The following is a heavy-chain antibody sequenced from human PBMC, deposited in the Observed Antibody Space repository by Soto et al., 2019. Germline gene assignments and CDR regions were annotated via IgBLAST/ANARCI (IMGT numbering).Heavy chain of an antibody. CDR2: IYYSGST. J-gene: IGHJ4*02. Sequence: LETLSLTCTVSGGSISSSSYYWGWIRQPPGKGLEWIGIIYYSGSTYYNPSLKSRVTISVDKSKNQFSLKLSSVTAADTAVYYCAREPGQGGDYFDYWGQGTLVTVSS. CDR3: AREPGQGGDYFDY. CDR1: GGSISSSSYY. V-gene: IGHV4-39*07.